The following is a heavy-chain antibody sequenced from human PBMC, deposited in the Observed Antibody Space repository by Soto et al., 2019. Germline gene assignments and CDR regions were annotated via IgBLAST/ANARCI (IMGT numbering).Heavy chain of an antibody. CDR1: GFSLSTSGVG. J-gene: IGHJ1*01. D-gene: IGHD2-21*02. CDR3: AHTRAYCGGDCYSTYFQH. Sequence: QITLKESGPTLVKPTQTLTLTCTFSGFSLSTSGVGVGWIRQPPGKALEWLALIYWNDDKRYSPSLKSRLTITKDTSKNQVVLTMTNMDPVETATYYCAHTRAYCGGDCYSTYFQHWGQGTLVTVSS. V-gene: IGHV2-5*01. CDR2: IYWNDDK.